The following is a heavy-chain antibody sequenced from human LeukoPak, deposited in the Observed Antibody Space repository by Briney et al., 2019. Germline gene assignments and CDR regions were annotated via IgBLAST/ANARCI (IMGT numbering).Heavy chain of an antibody. D-gene: IGHD3-22*01. J-gene: IGHJ3*02. V-gene: IGHV3-21*01. CDR3: ARDQFGYYYDSSGYYKVTGDAFDI. CDR1: GFTFSSYN. Sequence: GGSLRLSCAASGFTFSSYNMNWVRQAPGKGLEWVSSISSSSSYVYYADSVKGRFTISRDNAKNSLYLQMNSLSAEDTAVYYCARDQFGYYYDSSGYYKVTGDAFDIWGQGTMVTVSS. CDR2: ISSSSSYV.